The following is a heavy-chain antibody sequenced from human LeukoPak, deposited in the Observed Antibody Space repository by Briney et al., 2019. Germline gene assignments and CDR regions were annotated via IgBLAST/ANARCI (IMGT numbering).Heavy chain of an antibody. CDR1: GFTFSSYG. CDR2: IRYDGSNK. Sequence: GGSLRLSXAASGFTFSSYGMHWVRQAPGKGLEGVAFIRYDGSNKYYADSVKGRFTISRDNSKNTLYLQMNSRRAEDTAVYYCAKDWEIVVVPAAMNYWGQGTLVTDSS. V-gene: IGHV3-30*02. J-gene: IGHJ4*02. D-gene: IGHD2-2*01. CDR3: AKDWEIVVVPAAMNY.